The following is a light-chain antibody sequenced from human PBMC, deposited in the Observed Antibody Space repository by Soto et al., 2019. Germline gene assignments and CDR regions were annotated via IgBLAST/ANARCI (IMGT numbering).Light chain of an antibody. CDR3: QQYNTYSSLT. J-gene: IGKJ4*01. CDR1: QSISSW. V-gene: IGKV1-5*01. Sequence: DIQMTQSPSTLSASVGDRVTITCRASQSISSWLAWYQQKLGRAPRLVIYDASSLESGVPSRFSGSGYGTEFTLTISSLQPDDFATYYCQQYNTYSSLTFGGGTKVEIK. CDR2: DAS.